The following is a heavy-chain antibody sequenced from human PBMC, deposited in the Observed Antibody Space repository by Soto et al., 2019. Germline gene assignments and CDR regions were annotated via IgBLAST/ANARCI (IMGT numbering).Heavy chain of an antibody. Sequence: GGSLRLSCAASGFTFSNAWMSWVRQAPGKGLEWVARIKSKTDGGTTDYAAPVKGRFTISRDDSKNTLYLQMNSQKTEDTAVYYCTTGGDIVATSNVWWGQGTLVTVSS. D-gene: IGHD5-12*01. CDR3: TTGGDIVATSNVW. CDR1: GFTFSNAW. J-gene: IGHJ4*02. V-gene: IGHV3-15*01. CDR2: IKSKTDGGTT.